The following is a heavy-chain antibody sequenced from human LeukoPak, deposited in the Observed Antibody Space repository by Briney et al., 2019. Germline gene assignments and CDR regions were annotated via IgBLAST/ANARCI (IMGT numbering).Heavy chain of an antibody. V-gene: IGHV3-74*01. CDR2: IKGDGSST. Sequence: PGGALRLFCAAPGFTLRSYWMHWGRPTPGEGGVWVSRIKGDGSSTSCADSVKGRFTISRDNAKNTLYLQMNSLRAEDTAVYYCARDGYSFGHDFDYWGQGTLVTVSS. CDR1: GFTLRSYW. D-gene: IGHD5-18*01. J-gene: IGHJ4*02. CDR3: ARDGYSFGHDFDY.